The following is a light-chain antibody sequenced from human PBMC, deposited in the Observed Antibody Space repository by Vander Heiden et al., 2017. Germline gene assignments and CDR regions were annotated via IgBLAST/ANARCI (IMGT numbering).Light chain of an antibody. CDR1: RSNIGCYNY. CDR3: SSYTTTRNQV. Sequence: QSALTQPASVSGSPGQALTISSSGTRSNIGCYNYVSWYQQDPNTAPKLLIYDVSNRPSGVSVRFSGSKSGNTASLTVSGRQAEDEADYYCSSYTTTRNQVFGTGTKVTVL. V-gene: IGLV2-14*03. J-gene: IGLJ1*01. CDR2: DVS.